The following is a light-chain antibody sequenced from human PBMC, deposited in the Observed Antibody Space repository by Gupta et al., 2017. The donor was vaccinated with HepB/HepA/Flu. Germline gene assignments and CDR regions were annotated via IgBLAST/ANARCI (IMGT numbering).Light chain of an antibody. CDR2: STN. CDR3: VLYMGGGIWV. CDR1: SGSVSTRHY. Sequence: QTVVTQEPSFSVSPGGTVTLTCGLSSGSVSTRHYPSWYQQPPGQPPRTLIYSTNTRSSGVPDRFSGSILGNKAALTITGAQADDESDYYCVLYMGGGIWVFGGGTKLTVL. V-gene: IGLV8-61*01. J-gene: IGLJ3*02.